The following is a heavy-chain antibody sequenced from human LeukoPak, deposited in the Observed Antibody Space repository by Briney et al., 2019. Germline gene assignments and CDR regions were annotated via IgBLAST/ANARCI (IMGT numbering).Heavy chain of an antibody. CDR2: ISSSSSYI. Sequence: GGSLRLSCAASGFTFSSYSMNWVRQAPGKGLEWVSSISSSSSYIYYADSVKGRFTTSRDNAKNSLYLQMNSLRAEDTAVYYCAREVLGYCSGGSCYSGGDYWGQGTLVTVSS. V-gene: IGHV3-21*01. CDR1: GFTFSSYS. D-gene: IGHD2-15*01. CDR3: AREVLGYCSGGSCYSGGDY. J-gene: IGHJ4*02.